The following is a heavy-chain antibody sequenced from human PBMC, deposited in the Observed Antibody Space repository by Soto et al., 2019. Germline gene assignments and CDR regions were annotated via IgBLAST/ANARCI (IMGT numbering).Heavy chain of an antibody. V-gene: IGHV3-23*01. CDR1: GFTFSSYA. J-gene: IGHJ3*02. Sequence: GGSLRLSCEASGFTFSSYAMSWVRQAPGKGLEWVSGISGSGGSISYADSVKGRFTISSDNSKNTLYVQMNHRSAEDTAGASHARHQPRQRGTGAFDIWGQGTMVTVSS. CDR2: ISGSGGSI. D-gene: IGHD6-25*01. CDR3: ARHQPRQRGTGAFDI.